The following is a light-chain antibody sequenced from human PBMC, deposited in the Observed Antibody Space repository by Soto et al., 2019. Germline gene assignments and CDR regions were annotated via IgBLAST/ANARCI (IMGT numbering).Light chain of an antibody. CDR3: HQYGTAPLT. Sequence: EIVLTQSPGTLSLSPGERATLSCRASQSVTSSYLAWWQQKPGQAPRLLIYGASSRATGIPDRFSGSGSGTDFTLTISRLEPEDFSVYYCHQYGTAPLTFGPGTKVDIK. J-gene: IGKJ3*01. CDR1: QSVTSSY. CDR2: GAS. V-gene: IGKV3-20*01.